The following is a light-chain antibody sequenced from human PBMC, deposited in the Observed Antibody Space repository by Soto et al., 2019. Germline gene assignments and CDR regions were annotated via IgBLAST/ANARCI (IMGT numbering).Light chain of an antibody. CDR2: DAS. CDR1: QGISNS. J-gene: IGKJ4*01. CDR3: QKYKVAPLT. V-gene: IGKV1-27*01. Sequence: DIQMTQSPSSLSASVGDRVPITCRASQGISNSLAWYQQKPGKVPKLLIYDASPLHSGVPSRFSGSGSGTDFTLTISSLQPEDVATYYCQKYKVAPLTFGGGTKVEIK.